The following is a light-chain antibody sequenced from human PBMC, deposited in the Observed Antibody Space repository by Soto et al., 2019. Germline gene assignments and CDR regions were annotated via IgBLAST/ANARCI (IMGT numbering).Light chain of an antibody. J-gene: IGLJ1*01. Sequence: QSALAQPASVSGSPGQSITISCTGTSSDVGSYNLASWYQQHPGKAPKLMIYEGSKRPSGVSNRFSGSKSGSTASLTISGLQAEDEADYYCCSYAGSSTSYVFGTGTKVTVL. CDR2: EGS. V-gene: IGLV2-23*01. CDR3: CSYAGSSTSYV. CDR1: SSDVGSYNL.